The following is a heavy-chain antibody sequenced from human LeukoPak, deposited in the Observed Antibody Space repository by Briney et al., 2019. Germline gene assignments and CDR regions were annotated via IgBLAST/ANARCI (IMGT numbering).Heavy chain of an antibody. CDR2: INHSGSI. CDR3: ARTPNYYYYYGMDV. V-gene: IGHV4-34*01. J-gene: IGHJ6*02. D-gene: IGHD2-15*01. CDR1: GGSFSGYY. Sequence: SETLSLTCAVYGGSFSGYYWSWIRQPPGKGLEWIGEINHSGSINYNPSLKSRVTISVDTSKNQFSLKLSSVTAADTAVYYCARTPNYYYYYGMDVWGQGTTVTVSS.